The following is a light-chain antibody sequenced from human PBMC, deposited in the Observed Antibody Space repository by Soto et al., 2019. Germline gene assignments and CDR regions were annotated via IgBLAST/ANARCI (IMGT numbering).Light chain of an antibody. CDR1: QGISNY. J-gene: IGKJ3*01. CDR3: QKYNSAPPVT. Sequence: DIQMTQSPSSLSASVGDRVTITCRASQGISNYLAWYQQKPGKVPKLLIYAASTLQSGVPSRFSGSGSGTDFTLTISSLQPEDVATYYCQKYNSAPPVTFGPGTKVD. V-gene: IGKV1-27*01. CDR2: AAS.